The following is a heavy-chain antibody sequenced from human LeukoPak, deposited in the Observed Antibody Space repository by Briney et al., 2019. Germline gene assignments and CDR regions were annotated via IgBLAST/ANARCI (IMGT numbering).Heavy chain of an antibody. V-gene: IGHV1-18*01. CDR1: GYTFTSYG. CDR2: ISAYNGNT. CDR3: ERVPNYYDSSGYYGD. D-gene: IGHD3-22*01. Sequence: ASVKVSCKASGYTFTSYGISWVRQAPGQGLEWMGWISAYNGNTNYAQKLQGRVTMTTDTSTSTAYMELRSLRSDDTAVYYCERVPNYYDSSGYYGDWGQGTLVTVSS. J-gene: IGHJ4*02.